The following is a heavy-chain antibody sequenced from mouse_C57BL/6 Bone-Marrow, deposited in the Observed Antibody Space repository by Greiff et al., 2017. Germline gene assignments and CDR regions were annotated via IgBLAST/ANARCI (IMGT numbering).Heavy chain of an antibody. CDR3: ARIDGYAMDY. CDR2: ISSGSSTI. J-gene: IGHJ4*01. CDR1: GFTFSDYG. Sequence: EVKLQESGGGLVKPGGSLKLSCAASGFTFSDYGMHWVRQAPEKGLEWVAYISSGSSTIYYADTVKGRFTISRDNAKNTLFLQMTSLRSEDTAMYYCARIDGYAMDYWGQGTSVTVSS. V-gene: IGHV5-17*01.